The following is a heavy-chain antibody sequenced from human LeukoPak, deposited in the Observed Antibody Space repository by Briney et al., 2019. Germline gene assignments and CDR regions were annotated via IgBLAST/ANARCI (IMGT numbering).Heavy chain of an antibody. J-gene: IGHJ4*02. CDR3: AKDIGDYGDYLDF. V-gene: IGHV3-23*01. Sequence: GGSLRLSCAASGFTFSDYAMTWVRQAPGKGLEWVSTISSSGGSAHSADSVKGRFTISRDNSKNTLYLHMNSLRAGDTAVFFCAKDIGDYGDYLDFWGQGTLVTVSS. D-gene: IGHD4-17*01. CDR2: ISSSGGSA. CDR1: GFTFSDYA.